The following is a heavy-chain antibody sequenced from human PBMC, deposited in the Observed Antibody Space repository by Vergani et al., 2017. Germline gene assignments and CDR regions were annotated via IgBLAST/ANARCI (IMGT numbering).Heavy chain of an antibody. V-gene: IGHV4-59*01. Sequence: QVQLQESGPGLVKPSEPLSLTCTVSGGSISSYYWSWIRQPPGQGLEWIGYIYYSGSTNYNPSLTCRVTISVDTSKNQFSLKLSAVTAADTAVYYCAREKVATISTYFDYWGQGTLVTVSS. CDR3: AREKVATISTYFDY. CDR2: IYYSGST. CDR1: GGSISSYY. D-gene: IGHD5-12*01. J-gene: IGHJ4*02.